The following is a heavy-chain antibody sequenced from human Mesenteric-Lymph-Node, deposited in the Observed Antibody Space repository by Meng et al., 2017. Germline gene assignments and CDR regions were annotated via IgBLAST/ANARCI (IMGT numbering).Heavy chain of an antibody. CDR2: ISSSGSTI. D-gene: IGHD3-22*01. CDR1: GFTFSDYY. Sequence: GESPKTPCAASGFTFSDYYMSWIRQAPGKGLEWVSYISSSGSTIYYADSVKGRFTISRDNSKNTLYLQMNSLRAEDAALYYCARRGYDYDTSGRSRPEFLFDYWGQGTLVTVSS. V-gene: IGHV3-11*04. CDR3: ARRGYDYDTSGRSRPEFLFDY. J-gene: IGHJ4*02.